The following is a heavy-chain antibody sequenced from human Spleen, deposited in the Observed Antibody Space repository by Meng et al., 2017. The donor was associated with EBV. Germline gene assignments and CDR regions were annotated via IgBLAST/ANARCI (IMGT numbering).Heavy chain of an antibody. CDR1: GASISSSSYY. V-gene: IGHV4-39*07. Sequence: LQESGPGLVKPSATLSLTCTVSGASISSSSYYWGWIRQSPGKGLEWIGCMYYSGSTYYNPSCKSRVTISADTSKNQFSLQLGSVTAADTAVYYCARVWSADDMPHFDYWGQGTLVTVSS. CDR3: ARVWSADDMPHFDY. D-gene: IGHD3-3*01. J-gene: IGHJ4*02. CDR2: MYYSGST.